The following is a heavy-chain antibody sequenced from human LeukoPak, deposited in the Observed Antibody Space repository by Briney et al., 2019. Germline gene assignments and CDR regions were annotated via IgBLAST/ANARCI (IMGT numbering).Heavy chain of an antibody. CDR3: ARALIIAAADY. CDR1: GLTFSSYS. J-gene: IGHJ4*02. CDR2: ISSSSSYV. D-gene: IGHD6-13*01. V-gene: IGHV3-21*01. Sequence: GGSLRLSCAASGLTFSSYSMNWVRQAPGKGLEWVSSISSSSSYVYYADSVKGRFTISRDNAKNSLYLQMNSLRAEDTAVYYCARALIIAAADYWGQGTLVTVSS.